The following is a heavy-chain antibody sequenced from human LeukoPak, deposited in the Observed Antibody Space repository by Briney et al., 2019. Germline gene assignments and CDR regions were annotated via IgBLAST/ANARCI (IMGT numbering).Heavy chain of an antibody. CDR1: GSSISSGDYY. CDR3: ARAGYSSGWSRSFDY. J-gene: IGHJ4*02. D-gene: IGHD6-19*01. Sequence: SETLSLTCTVSGSSISSGDYYWSWIRQPPGKGLEWIGYIYYSGSTYYNPSLKSRVTISVDTSKNQFSLKLSSVTAADTAVYYCARAGYSSGWSRSFDYWGQGTLVTVSS. V-gene: IGHV4-30-4*01. CDR2: IYYSGST.